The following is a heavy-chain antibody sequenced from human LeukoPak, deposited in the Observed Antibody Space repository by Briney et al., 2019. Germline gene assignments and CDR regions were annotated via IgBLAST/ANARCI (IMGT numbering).Heavy chain of an antibody. V-gene: IGHV3-30*04. D-gene: IGHD3-22*01. CDR1: GFTFSSYA. J-gene: IGHJ4*02. CDR2: ISYDGSNK. Sequence: TGGSLRLSCAASGFTFSSYAMHWVRQAPGKGLEWVAVISYDGSNKYYADSVKGRFTISRDNSKNTLYLQMNSLRAEDTAVYYCAKVGGYYYDSSGYPDYWGQGTLVTVSS. CDR3: AKVGGYYYDSSGYPDY.